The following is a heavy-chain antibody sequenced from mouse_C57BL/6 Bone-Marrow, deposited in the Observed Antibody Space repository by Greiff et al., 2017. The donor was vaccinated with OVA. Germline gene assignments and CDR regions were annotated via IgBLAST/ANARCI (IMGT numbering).Heavy chain of an antibody. Sequence: QVQLQQSGPELVKPGASVKLSCKASGYTFTSYDINWVKQRPGQGLEWIGWIYPRDGSTKYNEKFKGKATLTVDTSSSTAYMELHSLTSEDAAVYFCASLTGDYAMDYWGQGTSVTVSS. V-gene: IGHV1-85*01. CDR3: ASLTGDYAMDY. D-gene: IGHD4-1*01. J-gene: IGHJ4*01. CDR1: GYTFTSYD. CDR2: IYPRDGST.